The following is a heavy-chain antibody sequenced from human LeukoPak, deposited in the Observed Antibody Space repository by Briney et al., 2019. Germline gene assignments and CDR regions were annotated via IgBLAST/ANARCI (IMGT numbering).Heavy chain of an antibody. J-gene: IGHJ5*02. V-gene: IGHV4-31*03. Sequence: SETLSLTCTVSGGSISCGGYYWSWIRQHPGKGLEWIGYIYYSGSTYYNPSLKSRVTISVDTSKNQFSLKLSSVTAADTAAYYCARYYYGSGSYSNWFDPWGQGTLVTVSS. CDR3: ARYYYGSGSYSNWFDP. D-gene: IGHD3-10*01. CDR2: IYYSGST. CDR1: GGSISCGGYY.